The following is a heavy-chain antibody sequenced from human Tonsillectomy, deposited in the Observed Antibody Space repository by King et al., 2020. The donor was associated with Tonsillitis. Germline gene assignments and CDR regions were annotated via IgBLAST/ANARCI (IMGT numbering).Heavy chain of an antibody. CDR3: VRRVYGANSFDY. CDR1: GGAISSSGSY. Sequence: LQLQESGPGLVKPSETLSLTCTVSGGAISSSGSYWGGIRQPPGTWLEWIGSIYYSWTTLYNPSRKSRLTISVDTSKNQFSLKLSSVTAADTAVYYCVRRVYGANSFDYWGQGTLVIVSS. D-gene: IGHD5/OR15-5a*01. V-gene: IGHV4-39*01. CDR2: IYYSWTT. J-gene: IGHJ4*02.